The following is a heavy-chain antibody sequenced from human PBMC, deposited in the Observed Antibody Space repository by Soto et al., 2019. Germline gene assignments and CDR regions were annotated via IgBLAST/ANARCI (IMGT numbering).Heavy chain of an antibody. CDR3: ARGAGGRYYNDY. J-gene: IGHJ4*02. CDR1: GFTFSSFW. CDR2: INFDGTRT. V-gene: IGHV3-74*01. D-gene: IGHD1-26*01. Sequence: EVQLVESGGGLVQPGGSLRLSCAASGFTFSSFWMHWVRQGPGKGLVWLSRINFDGTRTTYADSVKGRFTISSDNAKDTVYLQMNSLRAEDTAVYYCARGAGGRYYNDYLGQGTLVTVSS.